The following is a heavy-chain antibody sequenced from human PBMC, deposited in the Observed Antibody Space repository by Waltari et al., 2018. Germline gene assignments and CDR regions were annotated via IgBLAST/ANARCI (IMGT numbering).Heavy chain of an antibody. J-gene: IGHJ6*02. D-gene: IGHD3-16*01. V-gene: IGHV4-38-2*01. CDR2: IYHSGST. CDR1: GYSISSGYY. CDR3: ATSYLYYYYGMDV. Sequence: QVQLQESGPGLVQPSETLSLTCAVSGYSISSGYYWGWIRQPPGKGLEWIGSIYHSGSTYYNPSLKSRVTISVDTSKNQFSLKLSSVTAADTAVYYCATSYLYYYYGMDVWGQGTTVTVSS.